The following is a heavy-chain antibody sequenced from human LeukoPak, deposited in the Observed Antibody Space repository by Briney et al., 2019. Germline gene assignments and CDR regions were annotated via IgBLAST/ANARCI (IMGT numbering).Heavy chain of an antibody. V-gene: IGHV4-34*01. CDR1: GGSFSGYY. CDR2: INHSGST. J-gene: IGHJ4*02. Sequence: SETLSLTCAVYGGSFSGYYWSWIRQPPGKGLEWLGEINHSGSTNYNPSLKSRLTISVDTSKNQFSLKLSSVTAADTAVYYCARGYSIDYFDYWGQGTLVTVSS. CDR3: ARGYSIDYFDY. D-gene: IGHD5-18*01.